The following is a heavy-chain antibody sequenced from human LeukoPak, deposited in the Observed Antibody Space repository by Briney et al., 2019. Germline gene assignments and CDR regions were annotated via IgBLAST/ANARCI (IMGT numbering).Heavy chain of an antibody. J-gene: IGHJ5*02. D-gene: IGHD6-6*01. CDR1: GGSISSYY. Sequence: SETLSLTCTVSGGSISSYYWSWIRQPPGKGLEWIGYIYYSGSTNYNPSLKSRVTISVDTSKIQFSLKLSSVTAADTAVYYCARAIAARYNWFDPWGQGTLVTVSS. V-gene: IGHV4-59*01. CDR3: ARAIAARYNWFDP. CDR2: IYYSGST.